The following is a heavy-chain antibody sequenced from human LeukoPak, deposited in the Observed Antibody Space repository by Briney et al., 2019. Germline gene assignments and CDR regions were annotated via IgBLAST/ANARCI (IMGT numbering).Heavy chain of an antibody. CDR1: GGSANSGSFF. J-gene: IGHJ3*01. CDR3: ARSYYYNSKEAFDV. CDR2: IYTSGST. D-gene: IGHD3-22*01. V-gene: IGHV4-61*02. Sequence: PSETLSLTCTVSGGSANSGSFFYNWIRQPAGKGLEWIGRIYTSGSTDSNPSLKSRVAISRDTSKNQFSLNLSAVTAADTAVYYCARSYYYNSKEAFDVWGQGTLVIVSS.